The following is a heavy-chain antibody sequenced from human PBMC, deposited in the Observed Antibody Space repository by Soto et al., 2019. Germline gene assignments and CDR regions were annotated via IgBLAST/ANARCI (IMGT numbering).Heavy chain of an antibody. V-gene: IGHV4-34*01. Sequence: SETLSLTCAVYGGSFSGYYWSWIRQPPGKGLEWIGEINHSGSTNYNPSLKSRVTISVDTSKNQFSLKLSSVTAADAAVYYCARSHVLRYFDWLFLFDYWGQGTLVTVSS. CDR1: GGSFSGYY. J-gene: IGHJ4*02. CDR3: ARSHVLRYFDWLFLFDY. D-gene: IGHD3-9*01. CDR2: INHSGST.